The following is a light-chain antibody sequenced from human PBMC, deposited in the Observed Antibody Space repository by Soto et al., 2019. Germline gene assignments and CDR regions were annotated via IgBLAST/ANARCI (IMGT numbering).Light chain of an antibody. J-gene: IGKJ5*01. V-gene: IGKV3-15*01. CDR2: GAS. Sequence: EIALTQSPGTPSVSPGERVTLSCGASQSVRSKLAWYQQKPGQSPRLLIYGASTRATGIPARFSGSGSGTEFTLTISSLQSEDFAVYYCQQYNNWPTITFGQGTRLEIK. CDR1: QSVRSK. CDR3: QQYNNWPTIT.